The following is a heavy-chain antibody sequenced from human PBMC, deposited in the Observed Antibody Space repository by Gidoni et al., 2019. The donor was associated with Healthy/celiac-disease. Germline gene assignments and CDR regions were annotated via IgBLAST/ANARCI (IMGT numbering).Heavy chain of an antibody. V-gene: IGHV3-15*01. CDR2: IKSKTDGGTT. D-gene: IGHD3-22*01. CDR3: TTETYYYDSSGAFDI. CDR1: GFVSSNAW. J-gene: IGHJ3*02. Sequence: EVQLVESGGGLVKPGGSLRLSSAAPGFVSSNAWMSWVRQAPGKGLEWVGRIKSKTDGGTTDYAAPVKGRFTISRDDSKNTLYLQMNSLKTEDTAVYYCTTETYYYDSSGAFDIWGQGTMVTVSS.